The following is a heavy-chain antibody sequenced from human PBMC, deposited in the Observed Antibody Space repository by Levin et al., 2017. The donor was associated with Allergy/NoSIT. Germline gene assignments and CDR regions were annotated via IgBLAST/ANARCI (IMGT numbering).Heavy chain of an antibody. Sequence: GGSLRLSCAASGFTFSSYAMSWVRQAPGKGLEWVSAISGSGGSTYYADSVKGRFTISRDNSKNTLYLQMNSLRAEDTAVYYCAKSSLITALDYYDSSGYYWGTFDYWGQGTLVTVSS. D-gene: IGHD3-22*01. J-gene: IGHJ4*02. V-gene: IGHV3-23*01. CDR1: GFTFSSYA. CDR3: AKSSLITALDYYDSSGYYWGTFDY. CDR2: ISGSGGST.